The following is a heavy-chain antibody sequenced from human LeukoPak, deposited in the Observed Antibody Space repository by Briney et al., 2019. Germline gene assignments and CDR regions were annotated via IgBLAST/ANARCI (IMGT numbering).Heavy chain of an antibody. CDR1: GYTFTSYG. V-gene: IGHV1-18*01. Sequence: ASVKVSCKASGYTFTSYGISWVRQAPGQGLEWMGWISAYNGNTNYAQKLQGRVTMTTDTSTSTAYMELRSLRSDDTAVYYCARKEAGFGEVWFDPWGQGTLVTVSS. CDR2: ISAYNGNT. D-gene: IGHD3-10*01. J-gene: IGHJ5*02. CDR3: ARKEAGFGEVWFDP.